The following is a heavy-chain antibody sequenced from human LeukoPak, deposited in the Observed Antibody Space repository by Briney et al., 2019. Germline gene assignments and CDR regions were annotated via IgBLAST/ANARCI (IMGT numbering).Heavy chain of an antibody. Sequence: PGGSLRLSYAASGFTFSSYGMNWVRRAPGKGLEWVSYISSSGSTIYYADPVKGRFTISRDNAKNSLYLQMNSLRAEDTAVYYCAELGITMIGGVWGKGTTVTISS. V-gene: IGHV3-48*04. D-gene: IGHD3-10*02. CDR3: AELGITMIGGV. J-gene: IGHJ6*04. CDR2: ISSSGSTI. CDR1: GFTFSSYG.